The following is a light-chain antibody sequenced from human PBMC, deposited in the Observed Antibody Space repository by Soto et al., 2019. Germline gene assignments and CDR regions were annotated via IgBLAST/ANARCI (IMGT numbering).Light chain of an antibody. CDR1: QAIFTF. J-gene: IGKJ5*01. CDR3: PQGYSPPIT. CDR2: ATS. V-gene: IGKV1-39*01. Sequence: DIQVTQSPSSLSASVGDRVTITCRSSQAIFTFLNWYQQKEGKAPRFLIYATSNLQSGVPSRFIGTGSGTEFTLTISTLQPEDFATYSIPQGYSPPITFGQGTRLYIK.